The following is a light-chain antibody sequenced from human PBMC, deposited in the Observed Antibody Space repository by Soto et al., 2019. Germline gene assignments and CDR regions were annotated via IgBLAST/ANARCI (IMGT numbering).Light chain of an antibody. CDR2: KAS. CDR1: QSISTW. Sequence: DIQMTQSPSTLSASVGDRVTITCRASQSISTWLAWYQQKPGKAPKLLIYKASNLESGVPSRFSGSGSGTEFTLTISSLQPDDFATYYCQQYNGYPWTFGQGTKVEI. V-gene: IGKV1-5*03. J-gene: IGKJ1*01. CDR3: QQYNGYPWT.